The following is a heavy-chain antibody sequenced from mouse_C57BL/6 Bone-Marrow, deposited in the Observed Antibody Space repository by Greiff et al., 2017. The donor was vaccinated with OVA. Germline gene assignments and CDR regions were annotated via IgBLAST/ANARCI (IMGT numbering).Heavy chain of an antibody. D-gene: IGHD1-1*01. Sequence: VQLKESGPGLVKPSQSLSLTCSVTGYSITSGYYWNWIRQFPGNKLEWMGYISYDGSNNYNPSLKNRISITRDTSKNQFFLKLNSVTTEDTATYYCAREGYYGSSLHFDYWGQGTTLTVSS. CDR2: ISYDGSN. CDR3: AREGYYGSSLHFDY. J-gene: IGHJ2*01. CDR1: GYSITSGYY. V-gene: IGHV3-6*01.